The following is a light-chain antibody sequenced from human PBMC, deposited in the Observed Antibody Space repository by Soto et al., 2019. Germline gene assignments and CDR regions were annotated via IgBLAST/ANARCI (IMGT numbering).Light chain of an antibody. J-gene: IGKJ4*01. Sequence: DIQMTQSPSSLSASVGDRVTITCRASQDISSFLAWYQQKPGKVPKLLIYAASTLQSGVPSRFSGSGSWTDFTLTISSLQPEDFATYYCKQANSFPLTFGGGTKVDIK. CDR3: KQANSFPLT. V-gene: IGKV1-27*01. CDR2: AAS. CDR1: QDISSF.